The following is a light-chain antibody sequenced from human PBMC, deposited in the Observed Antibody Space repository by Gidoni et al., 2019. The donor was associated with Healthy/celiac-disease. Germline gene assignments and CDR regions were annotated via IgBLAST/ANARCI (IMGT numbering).Light chain of an antibody. J-gene: IGKJ1*01. CDR1: QSISSW. CDR3: QQYNSYSPWT. Sequence: DIQMTQSPSTLSASVRDRVTTTCLASQSISSWLGWYQQKPGKAPKLLIYDASSLESGVPSRCSGSGSGTEVTLTSSSLQPDDFATYYCQQYNSYSPWTFGQGTKVEIK. CDR2: DAS. V-gene: IGKV1-5*01.